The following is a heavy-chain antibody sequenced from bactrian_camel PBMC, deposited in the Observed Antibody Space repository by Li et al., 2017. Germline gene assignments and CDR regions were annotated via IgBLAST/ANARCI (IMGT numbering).Heavy chain of an antibody. CDR2: ILSDGTNT. J-gene: IGHJ4*01. Sequence: VQLVESGGGPVQAGGSLTPSCAASGFTFSSYAMSWVRQAPGKGLEWVSTILSDGTNTNYADSVLGRFTISRDNAKNTLYLQMNSLKPEDTAMYYCAAALRGSGTLSPSSYPYWGQGTQVTV. CDR1: GFTFSSYA. D-gene: IGHD1*01. CDR3: AAALRGSGTLSPSSYPY. V-gene: IGHV3S42*01.